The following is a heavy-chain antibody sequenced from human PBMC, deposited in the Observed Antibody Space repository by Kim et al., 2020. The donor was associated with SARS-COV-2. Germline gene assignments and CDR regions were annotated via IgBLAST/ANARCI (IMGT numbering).Heavy chain of an antibody. CDR2: IWYDGSNK. D-gene: IGHD3-16*01. V-gene: IGHV3-33*01. CDR3: ARDRAPYVDDAFDI. J-gene: IGHJ3*02. Sequence: GGSLRLSCAASGFTFSSYGMHWVRQAPGKGLEWVAVIWYDGSNKYYADSVKGRFTISRDNSKNTLYLQMNSLRAEDTAVYYCARDRAPYVDDAFDIWGQGTMVTVSS. CDR1: GFTFSSYG.